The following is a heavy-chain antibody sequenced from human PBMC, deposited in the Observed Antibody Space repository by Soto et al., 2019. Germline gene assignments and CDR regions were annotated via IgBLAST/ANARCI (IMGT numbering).Heavy chain of an antibody. CDR2: ISCDGSNK. V-gene: IGHV3-30-3*01. CDR1: GFTFSSYA. Sequence: GGSLRLSCAASGFTFSSYAMHWVRQAPGKGLEWVAVISCDGSNKYYADSVKGRFTISRDNSKNTLYLQMNSLRAEDTAVYYCARDPAAGYSSSWYNFYYYGMDVWGQGTTVTVSS. J-gene: IGHJ6*02. D-gene: IGHD6-13*01. CDR3: ARDPAAGYSSSWYNFYYYGMDV.